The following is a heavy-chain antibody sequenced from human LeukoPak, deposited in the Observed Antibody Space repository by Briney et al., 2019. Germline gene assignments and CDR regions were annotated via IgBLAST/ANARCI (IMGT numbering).Heavy chain of an antibody. V-gene: IGHV3-30-3*01. Sequence: GGSLRLSCAASGFTFSSYAMHWVRQAPGKGLEWVAVISYDGSNKYYADSVKGRFTISRDNSKNTLYLQMNSLRAEDTAVYYCARDLPNPMVRGVDDAFDIWGQGTMVTVSS. CDR2: ISYDGSNK. CDR1: GFTFSSYA. D-gene: IGHD3-10*01. J-gene: IGHJ3*02. CDR3: ARDLPNPMVRGVDDAFDI.